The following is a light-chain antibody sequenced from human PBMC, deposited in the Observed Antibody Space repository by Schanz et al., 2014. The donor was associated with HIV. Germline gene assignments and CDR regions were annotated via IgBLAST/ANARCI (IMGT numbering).Light chain of an antibody. Sequence: AIQMTQSPSSLSASVGDRVTITCRASQDIRNDLGWYQQKPGKAPKLLIYAASSLQSGVPSRFSGSGSGTSFTLTITSLQPDDFATYYCQQCVTYPYTFGQGTKLEIK. V-gene: IGKV1-6*01. CDR2: AAS. CDR1: QDIRND. CDR3: QQCVTYPYT. J-gene: IGKJ2*01.